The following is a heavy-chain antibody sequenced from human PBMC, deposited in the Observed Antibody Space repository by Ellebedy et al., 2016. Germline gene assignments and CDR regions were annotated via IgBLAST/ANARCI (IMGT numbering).Heavy chain of an antibody. Sequence: GESLMISCAASGFTFSSYSMNWVRQAPGKGLEWVSYINSRHSSISYADSVKGRFTISRDNSKNTLYLQMNSLRAEDTAVYYCASSRDGYILFDYWGQGTLVTVSS. CDR2: INSRHSSI. V-gene: IGHV3-48*04. CDR3: ASSRDGYILFDY. CDR1: GFTFSSYS. J-gene: IGHJ4*02. D-gene: IGHD5-24*01.